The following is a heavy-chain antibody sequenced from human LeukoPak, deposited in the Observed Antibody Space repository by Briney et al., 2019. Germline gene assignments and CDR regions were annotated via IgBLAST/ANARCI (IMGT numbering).Heavy chain of an antibody. J-gene: IGHJ4*02. CDR1: GGSFSGYY. Sequence: KTSETLSLTCAVYGGSFSGYYWSWIRQPPGKGLEWIGEISHSGSTNYNPSLKSRVTISIDTSKNQFSLKLSSVTAADTAVYYCAREGDIAAPIDYWGQGTLVTVSS. D-gene: IGHD6-6*01. V-gene: IGHV4-34*01. CDR3: AREGDIAAPIDY. CDR2: ISHSGST.